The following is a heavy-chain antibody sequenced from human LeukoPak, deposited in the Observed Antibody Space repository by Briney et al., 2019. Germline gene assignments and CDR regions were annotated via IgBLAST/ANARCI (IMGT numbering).Heavy chain of an antibody. Sequence: ASVKVSRKASGYTFTDYYLYWVRQAPGQGLEVMGWIKCDTGDTSYSQKFQGRVTMTRDTSITTAYMELSRLRSDDTAVYYCARDGSSLMVEFDYWGQGTLVTVSS. V-gene: IGHV1-2*02. J-gene: IGHJ4*02. CDR3: ARDGSSLMVEFDY. CDR2: IKCDTGDT. CDR1: GYTFTDYY. D-gene: IGHD2-15*01.